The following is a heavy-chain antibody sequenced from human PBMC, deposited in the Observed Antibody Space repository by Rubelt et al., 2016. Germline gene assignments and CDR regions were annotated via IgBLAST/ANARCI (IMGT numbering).Heavy chain of an antibody. J-gene: IGHJ6*02. CDR2: INHSGST. Sequence: QVQLQESGPGLVKPSETLSLTCAVYGGSFSGYYWSWIRQPPGKGLEWIGEINHSGSTNYNPSHKWRCTIAVARSKNQFSRKLSSVTAADTAVYYCARDLPPLGAKFYYYGMDVGGQGTTVTVSS. V-gene: IGHV4-34*10. CDR1: GGSFSGYY. D-gene: IGHD1-26*01. CDR3: ARDLPPLGAKFYYYGMDV.